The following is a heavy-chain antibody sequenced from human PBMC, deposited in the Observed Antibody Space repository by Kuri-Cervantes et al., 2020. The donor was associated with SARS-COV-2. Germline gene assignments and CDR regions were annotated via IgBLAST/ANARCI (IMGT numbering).Heavy chain of an antibody. Sequence: SGPTLVKPTQTLTLTCTFSGFSLSTSGVGVGWIRQPPGKALEWLALIYWNDDKRYSPSLKSRLTITKDTSKNQVVLTMTNMDPLDTATYYCARMRFSGSGRQYYGMDVWGQGTTVTVSS. J-gene: IGHJ6*02. CDR1: GFSLSTSGVG. D-gene: IGHD3-10*01. CDR2: IYWNDDK. CDR3: ARMRFSGSGRQYYGMDV. V-gene: IGHV2-5*01.